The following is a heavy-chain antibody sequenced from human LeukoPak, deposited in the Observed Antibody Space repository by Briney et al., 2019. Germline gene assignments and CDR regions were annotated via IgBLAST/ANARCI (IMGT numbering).Heavy chain of an antibody. D-gene: IGHD6-19*01. J-gene: IGHJ4*02. Sequence: AGGSLRLSCVVSGFTLSSYSMSRVRPAPGKGLEWVSSISASSNFISYADSVKGRFTISRDNAKKSLYLQMNSVRAEDTAVYYCARDPGYSSGWFDYWGQGALVTVSS. CDR3: ARDPGYSSGWFDY. CDR2: ISASSNFI. CDR1: GFTLSSYS. V-gene: IGHV3-21*01.